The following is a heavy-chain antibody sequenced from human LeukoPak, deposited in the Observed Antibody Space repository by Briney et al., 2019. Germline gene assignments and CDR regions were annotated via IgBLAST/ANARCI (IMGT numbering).Heavy chain of an antibody. CDR3: ARGDISSPSLDY. D-gene: IGHD3-9*01. V-gene: IGHV4-34*01. CDR1: GGSFSGYY. Sequence: SETLSLTCAVYGGSFSGYYWSWIRQPPGKGLEWIGEINHSGGTNYNPSLKSRVTISVDTSKNQFSLKLSSVTAADTAVYYCARGDISSPSLDYWGQGTLVTVSS. CDR2: INHSGGT. J-gene: IGHJ4*02.